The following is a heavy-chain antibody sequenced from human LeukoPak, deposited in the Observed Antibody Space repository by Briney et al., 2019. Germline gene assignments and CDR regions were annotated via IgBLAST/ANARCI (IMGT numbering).Heavy chain of an antibody. CDR2: ISSNGGST. D-gene: IGHD5-12*01. J-gene: IGHJ4*02. CDR3: ARVYSGYEDY. Sequence: GGSLRLSCGSWGFTFSSYAMHCVPQAPGKGLEYVSAISSNGGSTYYANSVKCTFTTSRDNSKDTLYLQMGSLRADDMAVYYCARVYSGYEDYWGQGTLVTVS. CDR1: GFTFSSYA. V-gene: IGHV3-64*01.